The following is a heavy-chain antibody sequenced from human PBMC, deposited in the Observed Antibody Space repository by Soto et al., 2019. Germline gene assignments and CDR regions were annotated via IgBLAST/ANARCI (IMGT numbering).Heavy chain of an antibody. CDR3: AGVEQSYYYYGMDV. CDR1: GFTFSSYS. V-gene: IGHV3-48*02. J-gene: IGHJ6*02. CDR2: ISSTGSTI. D-gene: IGHD4-4*01. Sequence: EVQLVESGGGLVQPGGSLRLSCAASGFTFSSYSMNWVRQAPGKGLAWVSYISSTGSTIYYADSVKGRFTISRDNAKNSLYLQMNSLRDEDTAVYYCAGVEQSYYYYGMDVWGQGTTVTVSS.